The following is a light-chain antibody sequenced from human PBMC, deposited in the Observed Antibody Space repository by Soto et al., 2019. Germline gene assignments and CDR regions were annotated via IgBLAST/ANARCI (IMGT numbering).Light chain of an antibody. J-gene: IGKJ5*01. CDR1: QSVSSN. V-gene: IGKV3-11*01. CDR2: DAS. Sequence: EIVMTQSPATVSVSPGERATLSCRASQSVSSNLAWYQQKPGQAPRLLISDASNRATGIPARFSGSGSGTDFTLTISSLEPEDFAVYYCHQRQYWPPITFGQGTRLEIK. CDR3: HQRQYWPPIT.